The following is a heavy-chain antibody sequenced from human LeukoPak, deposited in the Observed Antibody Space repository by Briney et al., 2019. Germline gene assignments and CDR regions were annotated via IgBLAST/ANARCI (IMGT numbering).Heavy chain of an antibody. CDR3: ARDQQNGYSSGWSFDS. CDR2: ISGSGSST. CDR1: GFTFRRYG. V-gene: IGHV3-23*01. Sequence: GGSLRLSCAASGFTFRRYGMSWVRQAPEKGLEWVSAISGSGSSTYYGDSVKGRFTISRDNSKNTLYLQMNSLRPENTAVYYCARDQQNGYSSGWSFDSWGQGTLVTVSS. J-gene: IGHJ5*01. D-gene: IGHD6-19*01.